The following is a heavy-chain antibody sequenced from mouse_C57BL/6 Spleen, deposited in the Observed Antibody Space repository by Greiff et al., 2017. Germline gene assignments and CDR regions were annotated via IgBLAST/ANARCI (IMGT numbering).Heavy chain of an antibody. J-gene: IGHJ3*01. D-gene: IGHD2-4*01. CDR3: ALYYDYEGWFAY. V-gene: IGHV1-69*01. CDR1: GYTFTSYW. CDR2: IDPSDSYT. Sequence: VQLQQSGAELVMPGASVKLSCKASGYTFTSYWMHWVKQRPGQGLEWIGEIDPSDSYTNYNQKFKGKSTLTVDKSSSTAYMQLSSLTSEDSAVYYCALYYDYEGWFAYWGQGTLVTVSA.